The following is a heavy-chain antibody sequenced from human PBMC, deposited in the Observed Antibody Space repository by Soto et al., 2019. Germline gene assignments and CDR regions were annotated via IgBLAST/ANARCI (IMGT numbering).Heavy chain of an antibody. Sequence: QLQLQESGPGLVKPSETLSLTCTVSGGSISSSSYYWGWSRQPPGKGLEWIGSIYYSGSTYYNPSLKSRVTISVDTSKNQFSLMLSSVTAADPAVYSCARHTPAISISDHWGQGTLVTVSS. CDR3: ARHTPAISISDH. CDR1: GGSISSSSYY. V-gene: IGHV4-39*01. D-gene: IGHD2-15*01. CDR2: IYYSGST. J-gene: IGHJ4*02.